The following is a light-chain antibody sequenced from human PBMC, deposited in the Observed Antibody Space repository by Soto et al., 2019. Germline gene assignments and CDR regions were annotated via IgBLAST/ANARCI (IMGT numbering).Light chain of an antibody. Sequence: DIQMTQSPSSLSASVGDRVTITCRASQSISGFLNWYQQKPGKAPKFLIFAASNLQSDVPSRFSGSETETEFTLTISSLQLEDFGTYYCKQSYTVPITFGQGTRLEIK. V-gene: IGKV1-39*01. CDR3: KQSYTVPIT. J-gene: IGKJ5*01. CDR1: QSISGF. CDR2: AAS.